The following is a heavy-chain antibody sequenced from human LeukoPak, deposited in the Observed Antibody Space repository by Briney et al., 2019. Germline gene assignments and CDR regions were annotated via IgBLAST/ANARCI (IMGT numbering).Heavy chain of an antibody. V-gene: IGHV4-30-2*01. CDR1: GVSISSGGYS. J-gene: IGHJ4*02. CDR3: ARVAARSNLYYFDY. Sequence: SQTLSLTCTVSGVSISSGGYSWSWIRQPPGKGLEWIGCIYHSGSTYYNPSLKSRVTISVDRSKNQFSLKLSSVTAADTAVYYCARVAARSNLYYFDYWGQGTLVTVSS. CDR2: IYHSGST. D-gene: IGHD6-6*01.